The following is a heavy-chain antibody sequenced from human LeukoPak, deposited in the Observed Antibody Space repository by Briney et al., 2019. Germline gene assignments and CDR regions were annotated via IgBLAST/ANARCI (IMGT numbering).Heavy chain of an antibody. J-gene: IGHJ4*02. CDR3: ARLAEGFDWLSYFDY. Sequence: GGSLRLSCAASGFTFSSYAMHWVRQAPGKGLEWVAVISYDGSNKYYADSVKGRFTISRDNSKNTLYLQMNSLRAEDTAVYYCARLAEGFDWLSYFDYWGQGILVTVSS. D-gene: IGHD3-9*01. CDR1: GFTFSSYA. V-gene: IGHV3-30*04. CDR2: ISYDGSNK.